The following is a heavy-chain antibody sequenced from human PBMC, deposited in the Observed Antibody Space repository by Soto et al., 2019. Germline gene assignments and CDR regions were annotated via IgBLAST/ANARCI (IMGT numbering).Heavy chain of an antibody. J-gene: IGHJ6*02. V-gene: IGHV1-69*13. D-gene: IGHD1-1*01. CDR3: ARSIAWTPYYYYGMDV. CDR1: GGTVSSYA. CDR2: IIPIFGTA. Sequence: GASVKVSCKASGGTVSSYAISWVRQAPGQGLEWMGGIIPIFGTANYAQKFQGRVTITADESTSTAYMELSSLRSEDTAVYYCARSIAWTPYYYYGMDVWGQGTTVTVSS.